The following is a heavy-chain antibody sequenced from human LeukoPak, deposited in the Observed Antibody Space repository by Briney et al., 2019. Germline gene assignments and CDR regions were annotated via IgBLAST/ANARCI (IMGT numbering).Heavy chain of an antibody. V-gene: IGHV3-53*01. D-gene: IGHD3-9*01. Sequence: GWSLRLSCAASVFIVSSNYMSWVRQAPGKGLEWVSVLYSGGTTYYADPVKGRFTISRDNSKNTLYLQMNSLRAEDTAVYYCARVGVLTGYYSFDVWGQGTMVTVSS. CDR3: ARVGVLTGYYSFDV. CDR2: LYSGGTT. CDR1: VFIVSSNY. J-gene: IGHJ3*01.